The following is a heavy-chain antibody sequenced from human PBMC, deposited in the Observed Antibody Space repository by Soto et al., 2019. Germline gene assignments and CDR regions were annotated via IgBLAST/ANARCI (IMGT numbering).Heavy chain of an antibody. Sequence: QVQLVQSGAEVKKPGASVKVSCKASGYTFSSHAIHWVRQAPGQRLEWMGWINAGNGDTNYSQKFQGRVAITTDTSASSAYLELSTLTSEDTAVYYCARDGARIAVFGVVYYFDYWGQGTVVTVSS. J-gene: IGHJ4*02. V-gene: IGHV1-3*01. CDR1: GYTFSSHA. CDR3: ARDGARIAVFGVVYYFDY. CDR2: INAGNGDT. D-gene: IGHD3-3*01.